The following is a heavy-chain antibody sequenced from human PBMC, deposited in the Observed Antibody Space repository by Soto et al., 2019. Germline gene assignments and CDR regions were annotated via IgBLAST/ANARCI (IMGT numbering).Heavy chain of an antibody. V-gene: IGHV1-69*01. CDR1: GGTFSSYA. CDR2: IIPIFGTA. D-gene: IGHD5-12*01. Sequence: QVQLVQSGAEVKKPGSSVKVSCKASGGTFSSYAISWVRQAPGQGLEWMGGIIPIFGTANYAQKFQGRVTITADESTSTAYMELSSLRSEDTAVYYCARALATIRTRVDYYYYYGMDVWGQGTTVTVSS. J-gene: IGHJ6*02. CDR3: ARALATIRTRVDYYYYYGMDV.